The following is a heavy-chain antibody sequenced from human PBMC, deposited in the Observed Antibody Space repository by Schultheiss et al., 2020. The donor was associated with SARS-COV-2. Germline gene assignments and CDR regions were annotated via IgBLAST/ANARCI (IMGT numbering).Heavy chain of an antibody. CDR1: GFTFSSYG. V-gene: IGHV3-33*08. J-gene: IGHJ6*02. CDR3: AREYSSSSRDYYYYGMDV. CDR2: IWYDGSNK. Sequence: GGSLSLSCAASGFTFSSYGMHWVRQAPGKGLEWVAVIWYDGSNKYYADSVKGRFTISRDNSKNTLYLQMNSLRAEDTAVYYCAREYSSSSRDYYYYGMDVWGQGTTVTVSS. D-gene: IGHD6-6*01.